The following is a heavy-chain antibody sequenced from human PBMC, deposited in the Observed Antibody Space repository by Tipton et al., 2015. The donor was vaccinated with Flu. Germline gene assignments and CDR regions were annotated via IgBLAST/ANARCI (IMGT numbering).Heavy chain of an antibody. CDR2: IWYDGSNK. D-gene: IGHD3-9*01. CDR1: GFTFSTFW. CDR3: ARGYDILTDGGGYFDY. V-gene: IGHV3-33*08. J-gene: IGHJ4*02. Sequence: SLRLSCEASGFTFSTFWMHWVRQAPGKGLEWVAGIWYDGSNKYYADSVKGRFTISRDNSKNTLYLQMNSLRAEDTAVYYCARGYDILTDGGGYFDYWGQGTLVTVSS.